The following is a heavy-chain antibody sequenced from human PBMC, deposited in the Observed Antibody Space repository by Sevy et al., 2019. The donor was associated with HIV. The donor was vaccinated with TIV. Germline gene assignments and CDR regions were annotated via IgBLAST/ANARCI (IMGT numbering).Heavy chain of an antibody. D-gene: IGHD3-10*01. CDR2: ISSSGSSI. CDR1: GFTFSSYD. V-gene: IGHV3-48*03. CDR3: TRNGGAFENWFDP. Sequence: GGSLRLSCTASGFTFSSYDMNWVRQAPGKGLEWVSKISSSGSSIYYADSVKGRFTISRDNAKNSLNLQMNSLRAEDTAVYYCTRNGGAFENWFDPWGQGTLVTVSS. J-gene: IGHJ5*02.